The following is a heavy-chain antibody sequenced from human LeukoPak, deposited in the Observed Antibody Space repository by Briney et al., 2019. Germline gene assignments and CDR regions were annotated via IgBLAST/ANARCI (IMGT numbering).Heavy chain of an antibody. J-gene: IGHJ4*02. CDR2: IRFDGSSK. V-gene: IGHV3-30*02. D-gene: IGHD1/OR15-1a*01. Sequence: QSGGSLRLSCAASGFTFSDYGIHWVRQAPGKGLEWVAFIRFDGSSKYYTDSVKGRFTISRDNSKNTLYLQMSSLRAEDTAVYYCAKEGTASKPSDLDYWGQGTLVTVSS. CDR1: GFTFSDYG. CDR3: AKEGTASKPSDLDY.